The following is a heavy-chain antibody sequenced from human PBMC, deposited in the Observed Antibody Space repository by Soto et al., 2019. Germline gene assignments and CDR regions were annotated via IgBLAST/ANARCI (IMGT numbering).Heavy chain of an antibody. V-gene: IGHV3-23*01. Sequence: EVQLLESGGGLVQPGESLRLSCAASGFTFSSYAMSWVRQAPGKGLEWVSVISGSDDSTYYADSVKGRFTISRDNSKKTLNLQMNGLRAEDTAVYSWAKRSSSSTFDYGGQGTRFTVPS. CDR3: AKRSSSSTFDY. D-gene: IGHD6-6*01. J-gene: IGHJ4*02. CDR1: GFTFSSYA. CDR2: ISGSDDST.